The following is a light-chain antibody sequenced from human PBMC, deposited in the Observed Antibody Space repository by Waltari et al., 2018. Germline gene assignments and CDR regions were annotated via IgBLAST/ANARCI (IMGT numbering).Light chain of an antibody. CDR3: QQSYSTPFT. Sequence: DLQMTQSRATLSAYVGDRVTLTCRASQSISSYLNWYQQKPGKAPKLLIYAASSLQSGVPSRFSGSGSGTDFTLTISSLQPEDFATYYCQQSYSTPFTFGPGTKVDIK. J-gene: IGKJ3*01. CDR1: QSISSY. V-gene: IGKV1-39*01. CDR2: AAS.